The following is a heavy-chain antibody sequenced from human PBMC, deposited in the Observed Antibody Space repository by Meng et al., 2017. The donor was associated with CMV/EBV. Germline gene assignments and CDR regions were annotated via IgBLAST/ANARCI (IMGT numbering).Heavy chain of an antibody. CDR1: GFTVSSNY. CDR2: IYSGGST. Sequence: GESLKISCAASGFTVSSNYMSWVRQAPGKGLEWVSVIYSGGSTYYADSVKGRFTISRDNSKNTLYLQMNSLRAEDTAVYCCARDGVAGIDYWGQGTLVTVSS. D-gene: IGHD6-19*01. CDR3: ARDGVAGIDY. V-gene: IGHV3-53*01. J-gene: IGHJ4*02.